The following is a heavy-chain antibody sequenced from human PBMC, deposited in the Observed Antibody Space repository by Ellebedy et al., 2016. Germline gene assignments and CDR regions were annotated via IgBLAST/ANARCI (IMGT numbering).Heavy chain of an antibody. CDR2: IYPGDSDT. CDR3: AHFFDSNVFFDN. Sequence: ASVKVSCKGSGYIFSSYWIAWVRQTPGKGLEWMGVIYPGDSDTRYSPSFQGQVTISVDESISTAYLQWSHLNASDTAMYYCAHFFDSNVFFDNWGQGTLVTVSS. D-gene: IGHD3-22*01. V-gene: IGHV5-51*01. CDR1: GYIFSSYW. J-gene: IGHJ4*02.